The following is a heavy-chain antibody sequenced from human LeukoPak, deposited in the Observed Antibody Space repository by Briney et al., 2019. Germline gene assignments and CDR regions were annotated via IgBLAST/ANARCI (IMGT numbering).Heavy chain of an antibody. V-gene: IGHV1-69*13. J-gene: IGHJ4*02. CDR3: AITGQRPPSPRHAAVDY. CDR1: GGTFSSYA. Sequence: ASVKVSCKASGGTFSSYAISWVRQAPGQGLEWMGGIIPIFGTANYAQKFQGRVTITADESTSTAYMELSSLRSEDTAVYYRAITGQRPPSPRHAAVDYWGQGTLVTVSS. CDR2: IIPIFGTA. D-gene: IGHD6-25*01.